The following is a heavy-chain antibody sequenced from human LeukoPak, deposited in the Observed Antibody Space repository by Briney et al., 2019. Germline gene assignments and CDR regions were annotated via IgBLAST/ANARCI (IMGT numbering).Heavy chain of an antibody. CDR1: GDSISDYY. J-gene: IGHJ5*02. D-gene: IGHD5-24*01. Sequence: SETLSLTCTVSGDSISDYYWSWIRQSPGKGLEWTGEVYYSGSTHYNPSLKSRVTISLDTSKNQFSLRLRSVTSADTAVYYCARELDGNGGWFDPWGQGILVTVSS. CDR3: ARELDGNGGWFDP. CDR2: VYYSGST. V-gene: IGHV4-59*01.